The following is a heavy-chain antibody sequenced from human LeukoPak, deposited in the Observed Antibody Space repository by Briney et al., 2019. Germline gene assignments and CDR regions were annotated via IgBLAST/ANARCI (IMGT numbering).Heavy chain of an antibody. Sequence: PSETLSLTCTVSGGSISTYYWSWIRQPPGKGLEWLAYIYHSGTTNYNPSLKSRVTISVDTSENQFFLKLTSVTAADTALYYCARGSPSGYSYGFDSWGQGALVTVSS. CDR2: IYHSGTT. D-gene: IGHD5-18*01. V-gene: IGHV4-59*01. CDR3: ARGSPSGYSYGFDS. J-gene: IGHJ4*02. CDR1: GGSISTYY.